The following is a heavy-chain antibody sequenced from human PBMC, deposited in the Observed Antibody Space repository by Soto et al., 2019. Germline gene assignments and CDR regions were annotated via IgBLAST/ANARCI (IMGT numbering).Heavy chain of an antibody. CDR1: GFSPSYSGVG. D-gene: IGHD4-17*01. CDR3: AHCTLHDYGDYDPGTSHVFDS. CDR2: IYGDNDK. V-gene: IGHV2-5*02. Sequence: QITLKESGPSPVKPTQTLTVTCTFSGFSPSYSGVGVAWIRQPQGKALEWLALIYGDNDKRYSPSLKTRLTITKDASKNQVVLTMTNMDPVDTATYYCAHCTLHDYGDYDPGTSHVFDSWGQGTLVTVSS. J-gene: IGHJ4*02.